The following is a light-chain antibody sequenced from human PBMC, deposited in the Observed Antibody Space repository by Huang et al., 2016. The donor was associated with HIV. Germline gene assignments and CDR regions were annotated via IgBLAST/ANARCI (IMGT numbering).Light chain of an antibody. Sequence: DIVMTQSPDSLAVSLGERATVNCKSSQTILYSSKNKNYLAWYQQKPGQLPKLLIYWASTRESGVPDRFSGSGSGTDFTLTISSLQAEDVAVYYCQQYFETPLTFGGGTKVEIK. V-gene: IGKV4-1*01. J-gene: IGKJ4*01. CDR3: QQYFETPLT. CDR2: WAS. CDR1: QTILYSSKNKNY.